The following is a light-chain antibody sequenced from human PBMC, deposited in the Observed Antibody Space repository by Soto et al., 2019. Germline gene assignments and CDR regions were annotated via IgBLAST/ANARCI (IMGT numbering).Light chain of an antibody. Sequence: DIQMTQSPSTLSASVGDRVTITCRASQSLSGWLAWFQQKPGRAPKLLIYKASILQSGVPSRFSGSGSGTDFTLTISSLQPDDFATYYCQQYTGYPWTFGQGTKVDIK. CDR2: KAS. CDR1: QSLSGW. J-gene: IGKJ1*01. V-gene: IGKV1-5*03. CDR3: QQYTGYPWT.